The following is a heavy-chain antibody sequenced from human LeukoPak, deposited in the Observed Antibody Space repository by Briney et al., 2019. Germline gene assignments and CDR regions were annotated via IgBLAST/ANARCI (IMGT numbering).Heavy chain of an antibody. J-gene: IGHJ4*02. D-gene: IGHD6-25*01. Sequence: SQTLSLTCTVSGGSISSGGYYWSWIRQPPGKGLEWIGYIYHSGSTYYNPSLKSRVPISVDRSKNQFSLKLSSVTAADTAVYYCATSEAALDFDYWGQGTLVTVSS. CDR2: IYHSGST. V-gene: IGHV4-30-2*01. CDR1: GGSISSGGYY. CDR3: ATSEAALDFDY.